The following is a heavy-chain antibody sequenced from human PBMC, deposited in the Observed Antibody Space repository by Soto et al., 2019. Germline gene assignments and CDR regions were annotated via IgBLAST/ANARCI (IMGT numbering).Heavy chain of an antibody. Sequence: GGSLRLSCAASGFTFSSYVMHWVRQAPGKGLEWVAVIWYDGSNKYYADSVKGRFTISRDNSKNTLYLQMNSLRAEDTAVYYCARDSWHDSSGYYTTESDYWGQGTLVTVSS. CDR3: ARDSWHDSSGYYTTESDY. D-gene: IGHD3-22*01. J-gene: IGHJ4*02. CDR2: IWYDGSNK. V-gene: IGHV3-33*01. CDR1: GFTFSSYV.